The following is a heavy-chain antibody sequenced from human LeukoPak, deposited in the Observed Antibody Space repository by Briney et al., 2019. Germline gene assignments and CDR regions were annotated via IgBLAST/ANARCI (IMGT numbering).Heavy chain of an antibody. CDR2: INANSGGT. J-gene: IGHJ3*02. Sequence: GASVKVSCKASGYTFTGHYFHWVRQAPGQGLEWMGWINANSGGTDYSQKFQGRVTMTRDMSISTAYMELSRLRSDDTAVYYCARAADYDSSGYGIDMWGQGTVVTVSS. CDR3: ARAADYDSSGYGIDM. D-gene: IGHD3-22*01. CDR1: GYTFTGHY. V-gene: IGHV1-2*02.